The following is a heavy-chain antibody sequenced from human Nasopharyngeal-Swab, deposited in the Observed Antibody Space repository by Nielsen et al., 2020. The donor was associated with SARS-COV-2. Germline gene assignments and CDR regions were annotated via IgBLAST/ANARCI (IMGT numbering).Heavy chain of an antibody. Sequence: SVQVSCKASGGTFSSYAISWVRQAPGQGLEWMGGIIPIFGTANYAQKFQGRVTITADESTSTAYMELSSLRSEDTAVYYCASGNYGSGYYYYYMDVWGKGTTVTVSS. CDR2: IIPIFGTA. J-gene: IGHJ6*03. CDR1: GGTFSSYA. CDR3: ASGNYGSGYYYYYMDV. V-gene: IGHV1-69*13. D-gene: IGHD1-7*01.